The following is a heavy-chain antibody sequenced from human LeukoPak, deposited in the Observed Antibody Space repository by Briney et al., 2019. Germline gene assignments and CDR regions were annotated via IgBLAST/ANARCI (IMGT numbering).Heavy chain of an antibody. CDR2: ISYDGSNK. CDR3: ARDPYDFWSGPTNYYYYGMDV. CDR1: GFTFSSYA. J-gene: IGHJ6*02. V-gene: IGHV3-30-3*01. D-gene: IGHD3-3*01. Sequence: GGSLRLSCAASGFTFSSYAMHWVRQAPGKGLEWVAVISYDGSNKYYADSVKGRFTISRDNSKNTLYLQMNSLRAEDTAVYYCARDPYDFWSGPTNYYYYGMDVWGQGTTVTVSS.